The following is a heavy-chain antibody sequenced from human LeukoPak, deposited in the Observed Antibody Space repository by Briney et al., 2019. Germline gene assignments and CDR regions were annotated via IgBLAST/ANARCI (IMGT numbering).Heavy chain of an antibody. CDR3: AREDSSGWPFDY. D-gene: IGHD6-19*01. CDR1: GGSISSSSYY. V-gene: IGHV4-39*07. Sequence: PSETLSLTCTVSGGSISSSSYYWGWIRQPPGKGLEWIGSIYHSGSTYYNPSLKSRVTISVDTSKNQFSLKLSSVTAADTAVYYCAREDSSGWPFDYWGQGTLVTVSS. CDR2: IYHSGST. J-gene: IGHJ4*02.